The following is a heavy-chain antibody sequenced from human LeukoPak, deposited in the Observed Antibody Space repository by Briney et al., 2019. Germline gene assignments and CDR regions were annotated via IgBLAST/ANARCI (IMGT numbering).Heavy chain of an antibody. CDR1: GGSFSGYY. Sequence: SETLSLTCAVYGGSFSGYYWSWIRQPPGKGLEWIGEINHSGSTNYNPSLKSRVTISVDTSKNQFSLKLSSVTAADTAVYYCARVVYDILTGYSHFDYWGQGTLVTVSS. CDR3: ARVVYDILTGYSHFDY. V-gene: IGHV4-34*01. J-gene: IGHJ4*02. CDR2: INHSGST. D-gene: IGHD3-9*01.